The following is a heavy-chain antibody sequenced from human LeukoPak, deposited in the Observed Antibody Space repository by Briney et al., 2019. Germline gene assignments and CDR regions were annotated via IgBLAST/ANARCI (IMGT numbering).Heavy chain of an antibody. CDR2: ISSSSSYI. J-gene: IGHJ3*02. Sequence: PGGSLRLSCAASGFTFSSYSMNWVRQAPGKGLEWVSSISSSSSYIYYADSVKGRFTISRDNAKNSLYLQMNSLRAEDTAVYYCASNEVVVTASHDAFDIWGQGTMVTVSS. CDR3: ASNEVVVTASHDAFDI. CDR1: GFTFSSYS. D-gene: IGHD3-22*01. V-gene: IGHV3-21*01.